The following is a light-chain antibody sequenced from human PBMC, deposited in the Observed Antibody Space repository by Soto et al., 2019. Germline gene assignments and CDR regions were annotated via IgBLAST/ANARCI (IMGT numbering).Light chain of an antibody. V-gene: IGLV9-49*01. CDR3: GADHGSGSNFGV. Sequence: QLVLTQPPSASASLGASVTLTCTLSSGYSNYKVDWYQQRPGKGPRFVMRVGTGGIVGSKGDGIPDRFSVLGSGLNRYLTIKNIQEEDESDYHCGADHGSGSNFGVFGTGTKVTVL. J-gene: IGLJ1*01. CDR2: VGTGGIVG. CDR1: SGYSNYK.